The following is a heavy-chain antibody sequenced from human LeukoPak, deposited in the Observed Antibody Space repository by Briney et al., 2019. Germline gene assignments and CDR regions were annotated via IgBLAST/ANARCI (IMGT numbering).Heavy chain of an antibody. J-gene: IGHJ4*02. Sequence: GSLRLSCTASSGYSMNWVRQAPGKGLEWVAYISSASSTIYYADSVEGRFTISRDNAQNSLNLQMNSLRAEDTAIYYCAKGAYDYIEIAYFDSWGQGTLVTVSS. CDR2: ISSASSTI. V-gene: IGHV3-48*04. CDR1: SGYS. CDR3: AKGAYDYIEIAYFDS. D-gene: IGHD5-12*01.